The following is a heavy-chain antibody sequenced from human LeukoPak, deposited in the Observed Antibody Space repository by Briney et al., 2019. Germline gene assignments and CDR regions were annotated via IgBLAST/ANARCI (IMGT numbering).Heavy chain of an antibody. CDR2: ISSSSSHT. CDR3: ARGIYCSGGSCPPKVRYFDL. Sequence: GGSLSLSCAASGFNFSSYTMNWVRQAPGKGLEWVSSISSSSSHTYYADSVKGRFTVSRDNAKNSLYLQMNSLRAEDMALYYCARGIYCSGGSCPPKVRYFDLWGRGTLVTVSS. D-gene: IGHD2-15*01. V-gene: IGHV3-21*04. CDR1: GFNFSSYT. J-gene: IGHJ2*01.